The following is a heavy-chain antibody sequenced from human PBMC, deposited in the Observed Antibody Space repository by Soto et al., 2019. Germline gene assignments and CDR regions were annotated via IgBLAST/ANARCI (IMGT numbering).Heavy chain of an antibody. D-gene: IGHD3-3*01. Sequence: PGGSLRLSCAASGFTFSSYAMSWVRQAPGKGLEWVSAISGSGGSTYYAASVKGRFTISRDDSKSIAYLQMNSLKTEDTAVYYCTRDQSSDFWSGYYQSGYWGQGTLVTVSS. V-gene: IGHV3-23*01. CDR1: GFTFSSYA. CDR2: ISGSGGST. J-gene: IGHJ4*02. CDR3: TRDQSSDFWSGYYQSGY.